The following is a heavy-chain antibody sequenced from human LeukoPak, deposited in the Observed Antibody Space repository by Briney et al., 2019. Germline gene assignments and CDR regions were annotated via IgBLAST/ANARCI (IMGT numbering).Heavy chain of an antibody. CDR3: ATYPITYYYGSGSPYYFDY. CDR2: FDPEDGET. CDR1: GYTLTELS. J-gene: IGHJ4*02. Sequence: ASVKVSCKVSGYTLTELSTHWVRQAPGKGLEWMGGFDPEDGETIYAQKFQGRVTMTEDTSTDTAYMELSSLRSEDTAVYYCATYPITYYYGSGSPYYFDYWGQGTLVTVSS. V-gene: IGHV1-24*01. D-gene: IGHD3-10*01.